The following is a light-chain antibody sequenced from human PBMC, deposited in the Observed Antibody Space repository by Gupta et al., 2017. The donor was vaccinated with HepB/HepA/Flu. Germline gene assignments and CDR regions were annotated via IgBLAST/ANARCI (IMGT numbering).Light chain of an antibody. J-gene: IGLJ3*02. V-gene: IGLV1-51*02. CDR3: APWEDSLTPV. Sequence: QSVLTQPPSVSAAPGQKVTISCSGGSSNIGKDYVSWYPHLPGTAPQLLIYENNKRPAGLPARFSGSKSGTSATLAITGRQTGDEGDYYCAPWEDSLTPVFGGGTKVTVL. CDR2: ENN. CDR1: SSNIGKDY.